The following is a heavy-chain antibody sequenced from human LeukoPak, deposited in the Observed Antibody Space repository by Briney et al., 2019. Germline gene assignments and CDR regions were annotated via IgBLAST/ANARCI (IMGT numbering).Heavy chain of an antibody. D-gene: IGHD2-15*01. CDR2: ISYDGSNK. CDR3: AKQLGYCSDGSCYFPY. V-gene: IGHV3-30-3*02. Sequence: PGRSLRLSCAASGFTFSSYAMHWVRQAPGKGLVWVAIISYDGSNKYYADSVKGRFTIYRDNSKNTLYLQMNSLRAEDTAVYYCAKQLGYCSDGSCYFPYWGQGTLVTVSS. CDR1: GFTFSSYA. J-gene: IGHJ4*02.